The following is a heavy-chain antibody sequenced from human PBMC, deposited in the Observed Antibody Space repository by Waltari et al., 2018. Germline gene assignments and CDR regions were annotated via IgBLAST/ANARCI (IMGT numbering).Heavy chain of an antibody. D-gene: IGHD6-13*01. CDR3: ARGGLYGQQLLESAFEI. J-gene: IGHJ3*02. V-gene: IGHV1-69*05. Sequence: QVQLVQSGAELKKPGSSVKVSCKVSGGSFSTHEITWVRHAPGQGFEWMGGIIPRFGTANYAQKIQDRVTINTDESMTTAYMHLSSLTSDDTAVYYCARGGLYGQQLLESAFEIWGQGTKVTVSS. CDR1: GGSFSTHE. CDR2: IIPRFGTA.